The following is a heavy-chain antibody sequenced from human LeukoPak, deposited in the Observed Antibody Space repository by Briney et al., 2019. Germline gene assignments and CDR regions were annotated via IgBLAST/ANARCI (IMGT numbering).Heavy chain of an antibody. CDR2: ISSSSSTI. D-gene: IGHD3-10*01. Sequence: GGSLRLSCAASGFTFSSYSMNWVRRAPGKGLEWVSYISSSSSTIYYADSVKGRFTISRDNAKNSLYLQMNSLRVEDTAVYYCARVLVRGAVGDWGQGTLVTVSS. CDR3: ARVLVRGAVGD. J-gene: IGHJ4*02. V-gene: IGHV3-48*01. CDR1: GFTFSSYS.